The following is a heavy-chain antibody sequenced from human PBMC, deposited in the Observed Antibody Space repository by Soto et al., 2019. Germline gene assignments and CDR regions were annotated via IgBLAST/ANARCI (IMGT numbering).Heavy chain of an antibody. CDR3: GRGLFAGDV. CDR2: INPNGGST. Sequence: QVQLVQSGAEVKKPGASVKVSCKASGYTFTSDYIHWVRQAPGQGLEWMGIINPNGGSTNYAQKFQGRVTLTRDTSTSTVYMYLSSLRSEDTDVYYCGRGLFAGDVWGKGTLVTVSS. CDR1: GYTFTSDY. V-gene: IGHV1-46*03. J-gene: IGHJ6*04.